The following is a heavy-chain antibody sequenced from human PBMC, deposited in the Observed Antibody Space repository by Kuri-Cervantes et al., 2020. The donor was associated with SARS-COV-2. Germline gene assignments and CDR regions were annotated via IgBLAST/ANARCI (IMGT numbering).Heavy chain of an antibody. CDR3: ARVRFLEWLLKRYYFDY. J-gene: IGHJ4*02. D-gene: IGHD3-3*01. CDR1: GGSISSYY. CDR2: IYYSGST. Sequence: SETLSLTCTVSGGSISSYYWSWIRQPAGKGLEWIGYIYYSGSTYYNQSLKSRVTISVDTSKNQFSLKLSSVTAADTAVYYCARVRFLEWLLKRYYFDYWGQGTLVTVSS. V-gene: IGHV4-59*08.